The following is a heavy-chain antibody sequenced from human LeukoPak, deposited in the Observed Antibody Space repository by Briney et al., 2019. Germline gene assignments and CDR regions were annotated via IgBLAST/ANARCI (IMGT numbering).Heavy chain of an antibody. D-gene: IGHD3-22*01. Sequence: SETLSLTCTVSGGSISSGSYYWSWIRQPAGKGLEWIGRIYTSGSTNYNPSLKSRVTTSVDTSKNQFSLKLSSVTAADTAVYYCARAGMYYYDSSGYYFWFDPWGQGTLVTVSS. CDR3: ARAGMYYYDSSGYYFWFDP. J-gene: IGHJ5*02. V-gene: IGHV4-61*02. CDR1: GGSISSGSYY. CDR2: IYTSGST.